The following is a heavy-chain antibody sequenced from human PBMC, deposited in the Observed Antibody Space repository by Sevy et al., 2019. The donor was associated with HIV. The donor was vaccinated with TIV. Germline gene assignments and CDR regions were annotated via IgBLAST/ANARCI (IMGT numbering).Heavy chain of an antibody. J-gene: IGHJ4*02. CDR3: AILGTYYYDGSGYYYQVPSDY. D-gene: IGHD3-22*01. CDR2: ISGSGGST. Sequence: GGSLRLSCAASGFTFSSYAMSWVRQAPGKGLEWVSTISGSGGSTYYANSVKGRFTSSRDNFNNTLYLQMNSLRAEDTAVYYCAILGTYYYDGSGYYYQVPSDYWGQGTLVTVSS. CDR1: GFTFSSYA. V-gene: IGHV3-23*01.